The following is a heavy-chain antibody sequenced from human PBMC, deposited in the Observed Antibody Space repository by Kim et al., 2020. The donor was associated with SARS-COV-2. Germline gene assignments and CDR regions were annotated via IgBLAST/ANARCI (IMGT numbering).Heavy chain of an antibody. Sequence: SETLSLTCAVYVGSLSGYHWTWIRQPPGKGLEWIGEINHSGNTNCNPSLKSRVTISLDTSKNQFSLNLRSMTAADTAVYYCVRGRAGVVPSPILGIGPHYDFYAMDVWGQGTTVTVSS. CDR1: VGSLSGYH. J-gene: IGHJ6*02. CDR3: VRGRAGVVPSPILGIGPHYDFYAMDV. D-gene: IGHD3-3*01. CDR2: INHSGNT. V-gene: IGHV4-34*01.